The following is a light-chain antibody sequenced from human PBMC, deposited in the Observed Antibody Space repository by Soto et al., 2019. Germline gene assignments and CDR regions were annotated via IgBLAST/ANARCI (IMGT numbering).Light chain of an antibody. J-gene: IGKJ1*01. CDR1: QSISAW. Sequence: DIKMTQPPSTLSASVGDRVTITCRASQSISAWLAWYQQKPGKVPKLLIYRASTLESGVPSRFSGSESGTEFTLTISSLQPDDFATYYCQQYKDYPVTFGQGTNVDIK. V-gene: IGKV1-5*03. CDR2: RAS. CDR3: QQYKDYPVT.